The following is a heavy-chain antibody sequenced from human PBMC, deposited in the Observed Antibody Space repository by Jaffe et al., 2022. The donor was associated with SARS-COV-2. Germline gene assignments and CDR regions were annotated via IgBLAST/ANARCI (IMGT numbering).Heavy chain of an antibody. CDR1: GYTFTSYG. J-gene: IGHJ6*02. V-gene: IGHV1-18*01. Sequence: QVQLVQSGAEVKKPGASVKVSCKASGYTFTSYGISWVRQAPGQGLEWMGWISAYNGNTNYAQKLQGRVTMTTDTSTSTAYMELRSLRSDDTAVYYCARTHYYDSSGYYYGGDGMDVWGQGTTVTVSS. D-gene: IGHD3-22*01. CDR2: ISAYNGNT. CDR3: ARTHYYDSSGYYYGGDGMDV.